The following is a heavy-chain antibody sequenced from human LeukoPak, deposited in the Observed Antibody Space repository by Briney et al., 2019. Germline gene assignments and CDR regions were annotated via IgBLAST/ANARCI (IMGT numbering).Heavy chain of an antibody. CDR2: IKEDGSEK. Sequence: GGSLRLSSAASRFTLSSDWMSSVRQAPRKGLEWVANIKEDGSEKYYMDSVKGRFTISRDNAKNSMYLQMNSLRAEDTAVYYCARDEYSSGWYYWGQGTLVTVSS. J-gene: IGHJ4*02. D-gene: IGHD6-19*01. V-gene: IGHV3-7*01. CDR3: ARDEYSSGWYY. CDR1: RFTLSSDW.